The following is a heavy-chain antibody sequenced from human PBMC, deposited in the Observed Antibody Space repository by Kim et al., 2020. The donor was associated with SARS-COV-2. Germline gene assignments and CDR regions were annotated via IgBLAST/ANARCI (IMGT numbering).Heavy chain of an antibody. Sequence: ASVKVSCKASGYTFTSYAMNWVRQAPGQGLEWMGWINTNTGNPTYAQGFTGRFVFSLDTSVSTAYLQISSLKAEDTAVYYCARGGGITMVRGVTDDYWGQGTLVTVSS. J-gene: IGHJ4*02. V-gene: IGHV7-4-1*02. CDR2: INTNTGNP. D-gene: IGHD3-10*01. CDR3: ARGGGITMVRGVTDDY. CDR1: GYTFTSYA.